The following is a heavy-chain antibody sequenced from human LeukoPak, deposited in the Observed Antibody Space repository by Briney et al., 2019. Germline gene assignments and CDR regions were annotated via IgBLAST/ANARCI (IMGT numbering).Heavy chain of an antibody. CDR3: ATDSMTTVTTGAFDI. CDR1: GYTLTELS. V-gene: IGHV1-24*01. D-gene: IGHD4-17*01. J-gene: IGHJ3*02. Sequence: GASVKVSCKVSGYTLTELSMHWVRQAPGKGLEWTGGFDPEDGETIYAQKFQGRVTMTEDTSTDTAYMELSSLRSEDTAVYYCATDSMTTVTTGAFDIWGQGTMVTVSS. CDR2: FDPEDGET.